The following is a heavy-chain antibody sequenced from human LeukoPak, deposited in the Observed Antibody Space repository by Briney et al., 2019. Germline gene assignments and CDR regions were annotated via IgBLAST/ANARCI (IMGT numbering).Heavy chain of an antibody. CDR2: IKQDGSEK. V-gene: IGHV3-7*03. J-gene: IGHJ4*02. CDR3: ARVQSGCGSTSCYDAYSFDS. CDR1: GFTFSNFW. D-gene: IGHD2-2*01. Sequence: GGSLRPSCAASGFTFSNFWMSWARQAPGKGLEWVANIKQDGSEKYYVDSVKGRFTISRDNAKNSLYLQMISLRPDDTAVYYCARVQSGCGSTSCYDAYSFDSWGRGTLVTVSS.